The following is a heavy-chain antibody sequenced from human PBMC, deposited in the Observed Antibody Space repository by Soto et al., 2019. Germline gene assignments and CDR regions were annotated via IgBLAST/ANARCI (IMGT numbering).Heavy chain of an antibody. Sequence: QVELVQSGAEVKKPGSSVKVSCQASEDTFRNYAISWVRQAPGQGLEWMGGVIPIFGTANYAQKFQGRVTITADTSANTVYLKLSSRRSDDTAVYYCSSPNYDSSAYYYWYLGLWGRGTLVTVSS. CDR3: SSPNYDSSAYYYWYLGL. CDR1: EDTFRNYA. V-gene: IGHV1-69*06. D-gene: IGHD3-22*01. CDR2: VIPIFGTA. J-gene: IGHJ2*01.